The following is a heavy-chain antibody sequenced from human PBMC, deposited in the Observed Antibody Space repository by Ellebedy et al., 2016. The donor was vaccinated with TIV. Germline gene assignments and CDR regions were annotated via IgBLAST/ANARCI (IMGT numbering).Heavy chain of an antibody. V-gene: IGHV3-7*03. CDR2: IKPDESET. J-gene: IGHJ4*02. D-gene: IGHD4-17*01. Sequence: GESLKISCAAWGFSFSNFWMSWVRQAPGKGLEWVAHIKPDESETYYVASVKGRFTISRDNAKNSLYLQMNSLRAEDTALYYCAKEYGDSYYWGQGTLVTVSS. CDR1: GFSFSNFW. CDR3: AKEYGDSYY.